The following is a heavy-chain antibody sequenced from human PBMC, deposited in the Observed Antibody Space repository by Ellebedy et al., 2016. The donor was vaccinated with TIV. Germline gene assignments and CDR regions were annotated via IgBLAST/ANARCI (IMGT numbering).Heavy chain of an antibody. D-gene: IGHD2-15*01. V-gene: IGHV4-39*01. CDR3: ARFRGGGGSSYFDH. CDR2: VYYNGDT. J-gene: IGHJ4*02. CDR1: GDSISSSAYH. Sequence: SETLSLTXTISGDSISSSAYHWGWIRQPPGKGLEWIGNVYYNGDTFYNPSLKSRVTISIDTSKNQFSLKLRSVTAADTAVYYCARFRGGGGSSYFDHWGQGTLVTVSS.